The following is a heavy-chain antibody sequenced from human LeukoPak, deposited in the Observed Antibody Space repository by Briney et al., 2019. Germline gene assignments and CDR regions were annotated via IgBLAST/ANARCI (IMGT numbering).Heavy chain of an antibody. CDR3: AREQYDFWSGYIYYYGMDV. CDR1: W. Sequence: WMSWVRQAPGKGLEWVANIKQDGSEKYYVDSVKGRFTISRDNAKNSLYLQMNSLRAEDTAVYYCAREQYDFWSGYIYYYGMDVWGQGTTVTVSS. V-gene: IGHV3-7*01. J-gene: IGHJ6*02. D-gene: IGHD3-3*01. CDR2: IKQDGSEK.